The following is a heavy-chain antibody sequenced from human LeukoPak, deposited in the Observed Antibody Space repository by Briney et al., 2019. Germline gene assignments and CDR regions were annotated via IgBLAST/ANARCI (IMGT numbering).Heavy chain of an antibody. CDR3: AREANYYGSGSYFEGTFDY. J-gene: IGHJ4*02. CDR2: IYHSGST. D-gene: IGHD3-10*01. Sequence: PSETLSLTCTVSGGSISSRSYYWGWIRQPPGKGLEWIGYIYHSGSTNYNPSLKSRVTIPVDTSKNEFSLKLTSVTAADTAVYYCAREANYYGSGSYFEGTFDYWGQGSLVTVSS. V-gene: IGHV4-61*01. CDR1: GGSISSRSYY.